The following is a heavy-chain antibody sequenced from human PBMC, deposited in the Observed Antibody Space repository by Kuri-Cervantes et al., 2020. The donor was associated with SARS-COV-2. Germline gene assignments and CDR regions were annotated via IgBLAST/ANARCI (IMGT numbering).Heavy chain of an antibody. D-gene: IGHD3-3*01. CDR2: IYTSGSA. CDR3: ARYDFGVKLEDFDP. J-gene: IGHJ5*02. V-gene: IGHV4-61*09. CDR1: GGSISSGSDY. Sequence: LRLSCTVSGGSISSGSDYWSWIRQPAGKGLEWIGYIYTSGSANYNPSLKSRVTISVDTSKNQFSLKLSSVTAADTAVYYCARYDFGVKLEDFDPWGQGTLVTVSS.